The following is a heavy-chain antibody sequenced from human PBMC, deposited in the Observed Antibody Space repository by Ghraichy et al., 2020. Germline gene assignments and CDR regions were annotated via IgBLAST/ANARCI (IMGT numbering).Heavy chain of an antibody. D-gene: IGHD3-3*01. V-gene: IGHV3-7*01. Sequence: GESLNISCAASGLTFSTHWMSWVRQAPGKGPEWVANIKQDGSETYYVDCVKGRFTISRDNAKNSLYLQMNSLRDEDTAVYYCASRPSKPRHYLGVYDYWGPGTLVTVSS. CDR2: IKQDGSET. CDR1: GLTFSTHW. J-gene: IGHJ4*02. CDR3: ASRPSKPRHYLGVYDY.